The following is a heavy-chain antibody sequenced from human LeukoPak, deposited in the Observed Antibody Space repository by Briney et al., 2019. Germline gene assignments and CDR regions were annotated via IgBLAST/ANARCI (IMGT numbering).Heavy chain of an antibody. CDR1: GYTFTNYY. Sequence: GASVKVSCKASGYTFTNYYMQWVRQAPGQGLEWMGWINPKTGGTNYVQKFRGRVTMTRDTSISAAYMELSRLRSDDTAVYYCARGPSWQQLVTLMSGYYYYMDIWGKGTTVTVSS. V-gene: IGHV1-2*02. CDR2: INPKTGGT. D-gene: IGHD6-13*01. CDR3: ARGPSWQQLVTLMSGYYYYMDI. J-gene: IGHJ6*03.